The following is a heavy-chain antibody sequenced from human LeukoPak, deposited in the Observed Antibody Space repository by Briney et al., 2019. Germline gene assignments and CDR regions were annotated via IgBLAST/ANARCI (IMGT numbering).Heavy chain of an antibody. CDR2: INSDGSSR. CDR1: GFNFISYT. Sequence: TGGSLRLSCAASGFNFISYTMNWVRQAPGKGLVWVSRINSDGSSRNYADSVKGRFTISRDDAKNTLYLQVNSLGAEDTAVYYCARGTRRQQNYDSSGWTFDIWGQGTMVTVSS. V-gene: IGHV3-74*01. J-gene: IGHJ3*02. D-gene: IGHD3-22*01. CDR3: ARGTRRQQNYDSSGWTFDI.